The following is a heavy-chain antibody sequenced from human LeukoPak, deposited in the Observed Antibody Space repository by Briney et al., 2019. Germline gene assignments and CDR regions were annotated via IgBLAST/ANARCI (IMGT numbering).Heavy chain of an antibody. Sequence: PSETLSLTCTVSGGSISSYYWSWIRQPPGKGLEWIGYIYYSGSTNYNPSLKSRVTISVDTSKNQFSLKLSSVTAADTAVYYCAGLLDYGDYGDAFAIWGQGTMGTVSS. CDR1: GGSISSYY. V-gene: IGHV4-59*08. J-gene: IGHJ3*02. D-gene: IGHD4-17*01. CDR2: IYYSGST. CDR3: AGLLDYGDYGDAFAI.